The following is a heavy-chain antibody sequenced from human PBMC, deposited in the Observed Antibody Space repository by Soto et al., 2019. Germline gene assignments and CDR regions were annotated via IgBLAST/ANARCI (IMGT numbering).Heavy chain of an antibody. Sequence: ASERVSSKASRYTFTSYAMHSVRQAPGQRLEWIRWINAGNGNTKYSQKFQGRVTITRDTSASTAYMELSSLRSEDTAVYYCARDIQYCSSTSCYVYYYYGMDVWGQGTTVTVSS. CDR1: RYTFTSYA. CDR3: ARDIQYCSSTSCYVYYYYGMDV. D-gene: IGHD2-2*01. CDR2: INAGNGNT. J-gene: IGHJ6*02. V-gene: IGHV1-3*01.